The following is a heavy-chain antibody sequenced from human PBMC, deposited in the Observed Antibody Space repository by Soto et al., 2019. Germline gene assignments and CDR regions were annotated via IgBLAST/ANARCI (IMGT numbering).Heavy chain of an antibody. CDR1: GFTFSSYA. Sequence: GGSLRLSCAASGFTFSSYAMSWVRQAPGKGLEWVSAISGSGGSTYYADSVKGRFTISRDNSKNTLYLQMNSLRAEDTAVYYCAKSDFYIAVAGQGNAFDIWGQGTMVTVSS. CDR2: ISGSGGST. V-gene: IGHV3-23*01. J-gene: IGHJ3*02. D-gene: IGHD6-19*01. CDR3: AKSDFYIAVAGQGNAFDI.